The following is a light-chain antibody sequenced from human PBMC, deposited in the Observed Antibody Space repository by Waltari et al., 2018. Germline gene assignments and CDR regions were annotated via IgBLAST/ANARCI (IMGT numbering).Light chain of an antibody. J-gene: IGKJ1*01. CDR3: QQYDNYWT. CDR2: KAS. V-gene: IGKV1-5*03. Sequence: DIQMTQSLSTLSASVGDRVPITCRASQSITNWLAWYQQKPGKAPKLLIYKASNLESGVPSRFSGSGSGTEFTLTISSLQPDDFATYYCQQYDNYWTFGQGTKVEIK. CDR1: QSITNW.